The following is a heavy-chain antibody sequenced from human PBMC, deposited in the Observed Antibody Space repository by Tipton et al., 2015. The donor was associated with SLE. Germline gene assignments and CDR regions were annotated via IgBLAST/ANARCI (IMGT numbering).Heavy chain of an antibody. CDR2: IYPGDSDT. CDR1: GYSFSNYW. V-gene: IGHV5-51*03. J-gene: IGHJ5*01. Sequence: QLVQSGAAVKKPGESLKISCKGSGYSFSNYWIGWVRQMPGKGLEWMGIIYPGDSDTRYSPSFQGQVTISADKSINTAYLHWSSLKASDTAMYYCARYMGETLAKNWFDPWGQGTLVTVYS. D-gene: IGHD5-12*01. CDR3: ARYMGETLAKNWFDP.